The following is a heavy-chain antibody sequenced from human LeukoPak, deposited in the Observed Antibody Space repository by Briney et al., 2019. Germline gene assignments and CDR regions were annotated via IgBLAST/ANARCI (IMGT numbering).Heavy chain of an antibody. D-gene: IGHD2-2*01. J-gene: IGHJ6*03. CDR1: GFTFSSYS. CDR3: ARAVPAANLMDV. V-gene: IGHV3-48*04. CDR2: ISSSSSTI. Sequence: GGSLRLSCAASGFTFSSYSMNWVRQAPGKGLEWVSYISSSSSTIYYADSVKGRFTISRDNAKNSLYLQMNSLRAEDTAVYYCARAVPAANLMDVWGKGTTVTVSS.